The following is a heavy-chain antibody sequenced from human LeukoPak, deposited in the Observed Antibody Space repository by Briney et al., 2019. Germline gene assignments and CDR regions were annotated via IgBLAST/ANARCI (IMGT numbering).Heavy chain of an antibody. D-gene: IGHD4-17*01. CDR3: VRVLTVTFDF. Sequence: PGGSLRLSCAASGFTFSTYGMHWVRQAPGKGLEWVALVWSDGNGKFYADSVKGRFTISRDNSKNTLYLQMNSLRAEDTAVYYCVRVLTVTFDFWGQGTLVTVSS. V-gene: IGHV3-33*01. J-gene: IGHJ4*02. CDR2: VWSDGNGK. CDR1: GFTFSTYG.